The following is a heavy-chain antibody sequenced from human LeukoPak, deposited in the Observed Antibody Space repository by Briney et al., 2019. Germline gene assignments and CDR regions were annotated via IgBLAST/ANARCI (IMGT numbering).Heavy chain of an antibody. CDR2: IIPIFGTA. CDR3: ARAPKDSYGPDSVYFDY. V-gene: IGHV1-69*13. J-gene: IGHJ4*02. Sequence: SVKVSCKASGGTFSSYAISWVRQAPGQGLEWMGGIIPIFGTANYAQKFPGRVTITADESTSTAYMELSSLRSEDTAVYYCARAPKDSYGPDSVYFDYWGQGTLVTVSS. CDR1: GGTFSSYA. D-gene: IGHD5-18*01.